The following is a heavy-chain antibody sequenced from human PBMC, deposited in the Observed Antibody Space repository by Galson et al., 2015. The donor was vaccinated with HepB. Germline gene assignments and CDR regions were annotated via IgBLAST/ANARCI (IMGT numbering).Heavy chain of an antibody. Sequence: SLRLSCAASGFSFSRHAMAWVRQAPGKGLEWVSAISGGGGATHYADSLKGRFTISRDNSKNTLNLQMNSLRPEDTAVYYCAKDRPQENGWPFALDVWGQGTTVTVSS. CDR3: AKDRPQENGWPFALDV. CDR2: ISGGGGAT. CDR1: GFSFSRHA. D-gene: IGHD6-19*01. J-gene: IGHJ6*02. V-gene: IGHV3-23*01.